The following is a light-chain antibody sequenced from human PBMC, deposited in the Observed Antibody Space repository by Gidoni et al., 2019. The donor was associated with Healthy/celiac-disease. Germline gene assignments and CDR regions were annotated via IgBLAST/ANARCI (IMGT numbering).Light chain of an antibody. CDR2: DSS. V-gene: IGKV3-11*01. Sequence: EIVLTQSPATLSLSPGERATLSCRASQSVSSYLAWYQQKPGQAPRLLIYDSSNRATGIPARFRGSGSGTDFTLTISSLEPEDFAVYYCQQRSNWPLFGPGTKVDIK. CDR3: QQRSNWPL. CDR1: QSVSSY. J-gene: IGKJ3*01.